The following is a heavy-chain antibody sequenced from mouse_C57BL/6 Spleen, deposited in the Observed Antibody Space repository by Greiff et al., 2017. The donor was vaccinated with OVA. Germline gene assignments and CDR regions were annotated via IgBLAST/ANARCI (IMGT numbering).Heavy chain of an antibody. Sequence: VQLQQSGAELVKPGASVKISCKASGYAFSSYWMNWVKQRPGKGLEWIGQIYPGDGDTNYNGKFKGKATLTADKSSSTAYMQLSSLTSEDSAVYFCAREGDYYGSYFDDWGQGTTLTVSS. D-gene: IGHD1-1*01. CDR2: IYPGDGDT. CDR1: GYAFSSYW. J-gene: IGHJ2*01. CDR3: AREGDYYGSYFDD. V-gene: IGHV1-80*01.